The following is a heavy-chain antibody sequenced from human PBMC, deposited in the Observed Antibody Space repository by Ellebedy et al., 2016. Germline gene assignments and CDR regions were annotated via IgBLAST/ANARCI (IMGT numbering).Heavy chain of an antibody. V-gene: IGHV3-13*01. CDR1: GFTFSTYE. CDR3: ARGVGSGWFDP. CDR2: IGTAGNT. D-gene: IGHD2-15*01. Sequence: GGSLRLSCAASGFTFSTYEMHWVRQRTGKALEWVSAIGTAGNTFYADSVKGRFTISRDNSKNTLYLQMNSLRAEDTAVYYCARGVGSGWFDPWGQGTLVTVSS. J-gene: IGHJ5*02.